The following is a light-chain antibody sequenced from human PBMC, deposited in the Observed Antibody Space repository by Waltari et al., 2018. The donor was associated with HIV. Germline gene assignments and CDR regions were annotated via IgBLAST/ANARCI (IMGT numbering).Light chain of an antibody. Sequence: IVLTTSSFSRSTSVGDRDTITFWASQGISSYLAWYQQKPGKAPQLLIYAASTLESGVPSRFSGSGSGTEFTLTISSLQPEDFATYYCQQLNSYPLTFGGGTKVDFK. J-gene: IGKJ4*01. CDR1: QGISSY. V-gene: IGKV1-9*01. CDR2: AAS. CDR3: QQLNSYPLT.